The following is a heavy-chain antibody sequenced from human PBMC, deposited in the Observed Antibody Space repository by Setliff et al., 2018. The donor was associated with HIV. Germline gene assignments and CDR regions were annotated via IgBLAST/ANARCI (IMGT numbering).Heavy chain of an antibody. D-gene: IGHD3-22*01. CDR3: ARLSVVIHDTFDV. J-gene: IGHJ3*01. CDR1: GDSIIDSY. Sequence: LSLTCTVSGDSIIDSYWSWVRQPPGKGLEWIGYIHSTGRTNYSPSLKSRVTTSVDTSKNHFSLRLRSVTAADTAVYYCARLSVVIHDTFDVWGHGTMVT. V-gene: IGHV4-4*09. CDR2: IHSTGRT.